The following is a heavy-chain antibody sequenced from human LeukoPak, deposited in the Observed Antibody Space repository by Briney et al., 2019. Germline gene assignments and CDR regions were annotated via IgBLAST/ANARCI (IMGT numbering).Heavy chain of an antibody. D-gene: IGHD2-2*01. V-gene: IGHV4-30-4*01. CDR3: ARRRGTIDY. CDR2: IYYIGNT. Sequence: PSQTLSLTCTVSGGSISSGDYYWSWIRQPPGKGLEWIGYIYYIGNTFYNPSLKSRVTISVDTSKNQFSLKLSSVTAADTAVYYCARRRGTIDYWGQGTLVTVSS. CDR1: GGSISSGDYY. J-gene: IGHJ4*02.